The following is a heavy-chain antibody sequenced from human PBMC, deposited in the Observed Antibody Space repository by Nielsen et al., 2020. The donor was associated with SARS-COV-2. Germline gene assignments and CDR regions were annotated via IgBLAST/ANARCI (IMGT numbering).Heavy chain of an antibody. J-gene: IGHJ6*03. V-gene: IGHV4-61*01. CDR2: IYYSGST. D-gene: IGHD3-3*01. Sequence: SETLSLTCTVSGGSVSSGSYYWSWIRQPPGKGLEWIGYIYYSGSTNYNPSLKSRVTISVDTSKNQFSLKLSSVTAADTAVYYCASSREGKGGYDFWSGYYIGSNYYYYYYMDVWGKGTTVTVSS. CDR3: ASSREGKGGYDFWSGYYIGSNYYYYYYMDV. CDR1: GGSVSSGSYY.